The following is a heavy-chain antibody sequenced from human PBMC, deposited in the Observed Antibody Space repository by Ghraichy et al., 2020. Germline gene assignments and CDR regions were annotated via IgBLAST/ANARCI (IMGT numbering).Heavy chain of an antibody. CDR2: IYHNGNT. J-gene: IGHJ6*02. V-gene: IGHV4-59*08. CDR1: GGSIGNHY. CDR3: ARRRGYGSGIYYFAMDV. Sequence: QTLSLTCTVSGGSIGNHYWTWVRQPPGKGLEWIGYIYHNGNTAYSPSLMSRVGISLDTSKNQFSLKVNSVTAADTAIYYCARRRGYGSGIYYFAMDVWGPGTTVTVSS. D-gene: IGHD3-10*01.